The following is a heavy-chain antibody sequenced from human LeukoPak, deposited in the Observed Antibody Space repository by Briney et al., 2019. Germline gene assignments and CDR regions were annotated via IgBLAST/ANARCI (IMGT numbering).Heavy chain of an antibody. D-gene: IGHD4-17*01. J-gene: IGHJ6*02. CDR3: ARDSGLYGDYSNYYYGMDV. Sequence: PSETLSLTCAVSGGSLSSGDYYWSSIRQPPGKGLEWLGYIYYSGSTSYIPYLKSRVTKSVDTSKTQFSLKLSSVTAADTAVYYCARDSGLYGDYSNYYYGMDVWGQGTTVTVSS. CDR2: IYYSGST. CDR1: GGSLSSGDYY. V-gene: IGHV4-30-4*01.